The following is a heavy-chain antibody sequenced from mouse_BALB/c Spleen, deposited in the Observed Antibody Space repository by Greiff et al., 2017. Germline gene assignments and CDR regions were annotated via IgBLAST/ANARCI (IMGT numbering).Heavy chain of an antibody. J-gene: IGHJ4*01. CDR2: IRLKSNNYAT. Sequence: EVKLVESGGGLVQPGGSMKLSCVASGFTFSNYWMNWVRQSPEKGLEWVAEIRLKSNNYATHYAESVKGRFTISRDDSKSSVYLQMNNLRAEDTGIYYCTRGNYVLVYYAMDYWGQGTSVTVSS. CDR3: TRGNYVLVYYAMDY. D-gene: IGHD2-1*01. CDR1: GFTFSNYW. V-gene: IGHV6-6*02.